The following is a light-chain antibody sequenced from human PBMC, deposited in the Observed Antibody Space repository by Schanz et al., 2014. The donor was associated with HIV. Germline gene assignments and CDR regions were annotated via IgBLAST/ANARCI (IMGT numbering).Light chain of an antibody. CDR2: GVA. CDR3: SSYAATSNVL. Sequence: QSALTQPASVSGSPGQSITISCTGSSSDVGTYNSVSWYHQHPGKAPKLIIYGVANRPSGVSHRFSGSKSGNTASLTVSGLQADDEADYYCSSYAATSNVLFGGGTKVTVL. J-gene: IGLJ3*02. V-gene: IGLV2-14*03. CDR1: SSDVGTYNS.